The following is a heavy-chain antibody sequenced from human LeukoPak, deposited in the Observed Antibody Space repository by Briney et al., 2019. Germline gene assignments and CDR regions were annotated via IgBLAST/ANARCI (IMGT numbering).Heavy chain of an antibody. CDR3: AKDVSGSGSPSSFDH. Sequence: GGSLRLSCAASGFTFSSHAMSWVRQAPGKGLEWVSAISGSGGSTYYADSVKGRFTISRDNSKNALYLQMNSLRAEDTAVYYCAKDVSGSGSPSSFDHWGQGNLVTVSS. CDR2: ISGSGGST. D-gene: IGHD3-10*01. V-gene: IGHV3-23*01. J-gene: IGHJ4*02. CDR1: GFTFSSHA.